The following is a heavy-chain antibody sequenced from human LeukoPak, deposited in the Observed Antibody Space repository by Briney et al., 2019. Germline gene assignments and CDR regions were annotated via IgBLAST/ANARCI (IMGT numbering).Heavy chain of an antibody. J-gene: IGHJ1*01. CDR1: GYTFTNYW. D-gene: IGHD3-16*01. V-gene: IGHV5-51*01. Sequence: GEPLKISCKAPGYTFTNYWIGWVRQMPGKGLEWMGIIYPGDSDTRYSPSFRGQVIISADKSIRTAYLQWTSLKASDTAMYYCARHTGEGSHFQHWGQGSLVTVSS. CDR3: ARHTGEGSHFQH. CDR2: IYPGDSDT.